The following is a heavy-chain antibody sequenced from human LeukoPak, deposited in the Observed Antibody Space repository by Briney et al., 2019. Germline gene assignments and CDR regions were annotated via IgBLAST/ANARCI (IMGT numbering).Heavy chain of an antibody. Sequence: GGSLRLSCAASGFTFSSYAMLWVRQAPGRGLEWVAVISYDGSNKYYADSVKGRFTISRDNSKNTLYLQMNSLRAEDTAVYYCARDRLGIVATIFLYGMDVWGQGTTVTVSS. CDR1: GFTFSSYA. CDR3: ARDRLGIVATIFLYGMDV. D-gene: IGHD5-12*01. CDR2: ISYDGSNK. V-gene: IGHV3-30*04. J-gene: IGHJ6*02.